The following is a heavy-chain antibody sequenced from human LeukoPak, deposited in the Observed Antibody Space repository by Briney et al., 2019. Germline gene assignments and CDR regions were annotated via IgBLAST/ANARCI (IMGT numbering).Heavy chain of an antibody. CDR1: GYTFTSYG. CDR3: ARAEGVKVLRFLERNGPVDY. CDR2: ISAYNGNT. V-gene: IGHV1-18*01. Sequence: ASVKVSCKASGYTFTSYGISWVRQAPGQGLEWMGWISAYNGNTNYAQKLQGRVTMTTDTSTSTAYMELRSLRSDDTAVYYCARAEGVKVLRFLERNGPVDYWGQGTLVTVSS. J-gene: IGHJ4*02. D-gene: IGHD3-3*01.